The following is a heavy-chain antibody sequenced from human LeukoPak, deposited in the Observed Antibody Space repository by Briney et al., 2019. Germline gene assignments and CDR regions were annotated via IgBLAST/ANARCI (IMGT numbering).Heavy chain of an antibody. CDR1: GFTFSSYA. V-gene: IGHV3-23*01. CDR2: ISGSGGST. Sequence: GGSLRLSCAASGFTFSSYAMSWVRQAPGKGLEWVSAISGSGGSTYYADSVKGRFTISRDNAKNSLYLQMNSLRAEDTAVYYCARDNYGGNSRYYYYYMDVWGKGTTVTVSS. D-gene: IGHD4-23*01. CDR3: ARDNYGGNSRYYYYYMDV. J-gene: IGHJ6*03.